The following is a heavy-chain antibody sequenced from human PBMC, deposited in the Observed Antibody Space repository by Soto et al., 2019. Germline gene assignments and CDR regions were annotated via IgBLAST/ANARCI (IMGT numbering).Heavy chain of an antibody. V-gene: IGHV5-10-1*01. J-gene: IGHJ6*02. D-gene: IGHD6-19*01. CDR2: IDPSDSYT. CDR1: GYSFTSYW. Sequence: LGESLKISCKGSGYSFTSYWISWVRQMPGKGLEWMGRIDPSDSYTNYSPSFQGHVTISADKSISTAYLQWSSLKASDTAMYYCARLSSGWRYYYGMDVWGQGTTVTVSS. CDR3: ARLSSGWRYYYGMDV.